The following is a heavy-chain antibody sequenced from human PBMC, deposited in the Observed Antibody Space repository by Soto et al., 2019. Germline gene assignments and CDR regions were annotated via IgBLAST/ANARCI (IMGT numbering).Heavy chain of an antibody. CDR3: ARAFSGCDPDPHYYYGMDV. CDR1: GGTFSSYA. Sequence: QVQLVQSGAEVKKPGSSVKVSCKASGGTFSSYAISWVRQAPGQGLEWMGGIIPIFGTANYAQKFQGRVTITADESTSTAYMELSSLRSEDTAVYYCARAFSGCDPDPHYYYGMDVWGQGTTVTVSS. CDR2: IIPIFGTA. V-gene: IGHV1-69*01. J-gene: IGHJ6*02. D-gene: IGHD6-19*01.